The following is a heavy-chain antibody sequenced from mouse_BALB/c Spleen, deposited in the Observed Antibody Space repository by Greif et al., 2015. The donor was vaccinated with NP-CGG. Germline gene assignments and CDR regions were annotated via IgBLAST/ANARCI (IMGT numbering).Heavy chain of an antibody. V-gene: IGHV1-54*03. J-gene: IGHJ2*01. CDR2: INPGSANT. CDR1: GYAFTNYF. D-gene: IGHD4-1*01. Sequence: VQLQQSGAELVRPGTSVKGSCKASGYAFTNYFIEWIKQRPGQGLEWIGVINPGSANTNYNEKFKDKATLTADKSSSTAYMQLSSLTSDDSAVYFCARRITGSFDYWGQGTTLTVSS. CDR3: ARRITGSFDY.